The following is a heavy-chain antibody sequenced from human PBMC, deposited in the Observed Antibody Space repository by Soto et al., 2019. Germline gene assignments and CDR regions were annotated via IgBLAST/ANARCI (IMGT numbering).Heavy chain of an antibody. J-gene: IGHJ4*02. CDR2: ISYDGRNK. CDR1: GFTFSSYA. D-gene: IGHD3-10*01. CDR3: ASSGLWFGEMVSSY. Sequence: QVQLVESGGGVVQPGRSLRLSCAASGFTFSSYAMHWVRQAPGKGLEWVAVISYDGRNKYYADSVKGRFTISRDNSKNTLYLQMNSLRAEDTAVYYCASSGLWFGEMVSSYWGQGTLVTVSS. V-gene: IGHV3-30*04.